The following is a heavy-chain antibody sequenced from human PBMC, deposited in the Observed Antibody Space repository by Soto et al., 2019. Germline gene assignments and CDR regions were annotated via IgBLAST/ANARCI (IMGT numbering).Heavy chain of an antibody. D-gene: IGHD4-17*01. J-gene: IGHJ4*01. Sequence: GVAWIRQPPWKALEWLALIYWDDDKRYSPSLKDRLAISKDTSSNQVVLTITNMDPGDTATYFCAHAGHYGMLTFDHWGTGTLV. V-gene: IGHV2-5*02. CDR2: IYWDDDK. CDR3: AHAGHYGMLTFDH. CDR1: G.